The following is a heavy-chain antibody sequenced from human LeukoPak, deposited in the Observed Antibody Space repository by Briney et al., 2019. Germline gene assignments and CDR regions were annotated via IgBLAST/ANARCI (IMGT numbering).Heavy chain of an antibody. V-gene: IGHV1-69*13. Sequence: GASVKVSWTASGGTFSSYAISWVRQAPGQGLEWMGGIIPIFGTANYAQKFQGRVTITADESTSTAYMELSSLRSEDTAVYYCARDDCSGGSCYYSRRNWFDPWGQGTLVTVSS. CDR3: ARDDCSGGSCYYSRRNWFDP. D-gene: IGHD2-15*01. J-gene: IGHJ5*02. CDR1: GGTFSSYA. CDR2: IIPIFGTA.